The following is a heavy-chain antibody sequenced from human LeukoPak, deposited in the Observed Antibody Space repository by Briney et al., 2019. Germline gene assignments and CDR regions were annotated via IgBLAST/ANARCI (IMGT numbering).Heavy chain of an antibody. CDR3: ARVPRRYYFDY. J-gene: IGHJ4*02. Sequence: SETLSLTCTVSGGSISSYYWSWIRQPAGKGLEWIGEIYHSGSTNYNPSLKSRVTISVDKSKNQFSLKLSSVTAADTAVYYCARVPRRYYFDYWGQGTLVTVSS. CDR1: GGSISSYY. V-gene: IGHV4-59*12. CDR2: IYHSGST.